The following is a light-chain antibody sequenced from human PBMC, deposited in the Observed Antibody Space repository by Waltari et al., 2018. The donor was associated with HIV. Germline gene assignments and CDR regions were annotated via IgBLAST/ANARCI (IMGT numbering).Light chain of an antibody. CDR1: NSDMSEYSY. V-gene: IGLV2-8*01. Sequence: QSALTQPPPASGSPGQSIPIPSTGSNSDMSEYSYVPWYQHHPGRAPKLFIFGVNDRPSGVPDRFSGSRSGYSASLTVSGLQSEDEADYYCASYRGISNPYVFGTGTKVTVL. CDR3: ASYRGISNPYV. CDR2: GVN. J-gene: IGLJ1*01.